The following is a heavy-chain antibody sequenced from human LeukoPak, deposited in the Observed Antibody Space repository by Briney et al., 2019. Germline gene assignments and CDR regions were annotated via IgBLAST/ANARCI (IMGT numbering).Heavy chain of an antibody. CDR2: IYHSGST. CDR3: AREWGFYGDDNFDY. CDR1: GYSISSGYY. V-gene: IGHV4-38-2*02. J-gene: IGHJ4*02. D-gene: IGHD4-17*01. Sequence: PSETLSLTCTVSGYSISSGYYWGWIRQPPGKGLEWIGSIYHSGSTYYNPSLKSRVTISVDTSKNQFSLKLSSVTAADTAVYYCAREWGFYGDDNFDYWGQGTLVTVSS.